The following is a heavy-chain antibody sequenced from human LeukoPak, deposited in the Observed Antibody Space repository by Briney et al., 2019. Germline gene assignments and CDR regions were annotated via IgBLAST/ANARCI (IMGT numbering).Heavy chain of an antibody. Sequence: GESLKISCKASGYTFTNYWIGWVRQMPGKGLEWMGIIQPRDSDGRYSPSFRGRVTFSADKSNNTADLQWSSLKASDTAIYYCARGLQTTVVTPFAYWGQGPLVTVSS. CDR2: IQPRDSDG. D-gene: IGHD4-23*01. CDR1: GYTFTNYW. CDR3: ARGLQTTVVTPFAY. V-gene: IGHV5-51*01. J-gene: IGHJ4*02.